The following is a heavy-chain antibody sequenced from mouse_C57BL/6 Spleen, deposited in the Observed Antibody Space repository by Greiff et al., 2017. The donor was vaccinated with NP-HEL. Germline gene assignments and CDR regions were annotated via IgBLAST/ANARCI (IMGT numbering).Heavy chain of an antibody. CDR2: IYPGDGDT. D-gene: IGHD1-1*01. V-gene: IGHV1-82*01. Sequence: QVQLQQSGPELVKPGASVKISCKASGYAFSSSWMNWVKQRPGKGLEWIGRIYPGDGDTNYNGKFKGKATLTADKSSSTAYMQLSSLTSEDSAVYFCARGYGSGYFGYWGQGTTLTVSS. CDR3: ARGYGSGYFGY. CDR1: GYAFSSSW. J-gene: IGHJ2*01.